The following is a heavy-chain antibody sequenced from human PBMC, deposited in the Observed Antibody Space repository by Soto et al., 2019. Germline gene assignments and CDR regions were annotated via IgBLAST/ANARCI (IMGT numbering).Heavy chain of an antibody. Sequence: QVQLVQSGPEVRKPGASVKVSCEASGYTFTTSGISWVRQVPGQGLEWMGWISTYNGDTNSAQNFQGRVLMTADTSTVTAYIELISLKSDDTAVYYCARQGSWPYYYDGLDVWGQGTTVTVSS. J-gene: IGHJ6*02. CDR1: GYTFTTSG. V-gene: IGHV1-18*01. CDR2: ISTYNGDT. CDR3: ARQGSWPYYYDGLDV. D-gene: IGHD1-26*01.